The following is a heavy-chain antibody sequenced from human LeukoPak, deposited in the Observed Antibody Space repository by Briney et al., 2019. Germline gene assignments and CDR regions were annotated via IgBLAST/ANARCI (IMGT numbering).Heavy chain of an antibody. CDR2: IIPISATA. V-gene: IGHV1-69*06. J-gene: IGHJ6*02. CDR1: GGTFGSNG. Sequence: ASVKVSCKASGGTFGSNGVSWVRQAPGQGLEWMGGIIPISATANYAQKFQGRVTITADKSTSTAYMELSSLRSEDTAVYYCAREGVIPTQTSYYYYGMDVWGQGTTVAVSS. D-gene: IGHD3-22*01. CDR3: AREGVIPTQTSYYYYGMDV.